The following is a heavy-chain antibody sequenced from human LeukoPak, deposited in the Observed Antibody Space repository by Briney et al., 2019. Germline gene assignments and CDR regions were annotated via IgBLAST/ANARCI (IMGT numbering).Heavy chain of an antibody. Sequence: GGSLRLSCAASGFTFSSYAMHWVRQAPGKGLEWVAVISYDGSNKYYADSVKGRFTISRDNSKNTLYLQMNSLRAEDTAVYYCARESPRAYCDSSGYYHDYWGQGTLVTVSS. V-gene: IGHV3-30*04. J-gene: IGHJ4*02. CDR1: GFTFSSYA. CDR3: ARESPRAYCDSSGYYHDY. CDR2: ISYDGSNK. D-gene: IGHD3-22*01.